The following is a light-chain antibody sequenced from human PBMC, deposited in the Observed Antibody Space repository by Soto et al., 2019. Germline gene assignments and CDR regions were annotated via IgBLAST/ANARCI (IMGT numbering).Light chain of an antibody. CDR1: QTISSNY. CDR3: QQYGRSPPEFT. CDR2: GAS. V-gene: IGKV3-20*01. J-gene: IGKJ3*01. Sequence: EIVLTQSPGTLSLSAGERATLSCRASQTISSNYLAWYQQKPGQAPSLLLFGASYSATGSPDRFRCSGSGTDFTFTISILGPEDFAVYYCQQYGRSPPEFTFGPGTKVDIK.